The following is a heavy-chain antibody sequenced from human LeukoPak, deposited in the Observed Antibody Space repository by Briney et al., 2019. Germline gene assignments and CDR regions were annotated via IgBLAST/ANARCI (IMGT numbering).Heavy chain of an antibody. CDR2: ISYDGSNK. J-gene: IGHJ1*01. V-gene: IGHV3-30*18. Sequence: PGGSLRLSCAASGFTFSSYGMHWVRQAPGKGLEWVAVISYDGSNKYYADSVKGRFTISRDNSKNTLYLQMNSLRAEDTAVYYCAKSPYGSSSWYQAEYFQHWGQGTLVTVSS. D-gene: IGHD6-13*01. CDR3: AKSPYGSSSWYQAEYFQH. CDR1: GFTFSSYG.